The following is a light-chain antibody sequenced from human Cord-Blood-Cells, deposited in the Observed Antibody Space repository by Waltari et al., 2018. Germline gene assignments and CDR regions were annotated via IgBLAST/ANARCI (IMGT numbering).Light chain of an antibody. CDR3: SSYTSSSTVV. J-gene: IGLJ2*01. V-gene: IGLV2-18*02. Sequence: QSALTQPPSVSGSPGQSVTISCTGTSSDVGSYNSVSWYQQPPGTAPKLMIYEVSSRPSGVPDRFSGSKSGNTASLTISGLQAEDEADYYGSSYTSSSTVVVGGGTKLTVL. CDR2: EVS. CDR1: SSDVGSYNS.